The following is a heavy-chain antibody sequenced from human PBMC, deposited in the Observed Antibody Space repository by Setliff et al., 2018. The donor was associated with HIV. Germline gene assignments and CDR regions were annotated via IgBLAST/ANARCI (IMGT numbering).Heavy chain of an antibody. D-gene: IGHD6-6*01. CDR3: ARGPESVAPRMCAFDI. CDR1: SGSISPYY. V-gene: IGHV4-34*01. CDR2: INHSGNT. J-gene: IGHJ3*02. Sequence: SETLSLTCAVSSGSISPYYWSWIRQPPGRGLEWIGEINHSGNTNSNPSLKSRVTISVDPSKSQFSLRLNSVTAADTATYYCARGPESVAPRMCAFDIWGQGTMVTVSS.